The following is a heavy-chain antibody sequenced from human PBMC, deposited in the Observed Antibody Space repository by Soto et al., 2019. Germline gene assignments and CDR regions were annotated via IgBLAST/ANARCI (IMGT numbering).Heavy chain of an antibody. Sequence: EVQLVESGGGLVQPGGSLRLSCAASGFTFSSYYMSWVRQAQGKGLEWVANVNEDGSEKYYVDSVKGRFTVSRDNAKNSLYLQMNSLRAEDTAVYYCARVRYSSSSGYYYYYGMDVWGQGTTVTVSS. CDR2: VNEDGSEK. CDR3: ARVRYSSSSGYYYYYGMDV. D-gene: IGHD6-6*01. V-gene: IGHV3-7*01. CDR1: GFTFSSYY. J-gene: IGHJ6*02.